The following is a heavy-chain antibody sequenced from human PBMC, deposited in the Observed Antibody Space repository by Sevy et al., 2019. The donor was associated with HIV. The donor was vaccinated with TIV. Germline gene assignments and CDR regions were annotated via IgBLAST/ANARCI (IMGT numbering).Heavy chain of an antibody. Sequence: GGSLRLSCAASGFTFNNYAMNWVRQAPGKGLEWVSAITGSGGSTYYADSVKGRFTISRDNSKNTLYLQMNSLRAEDTAVYYCTRGYYYDSSGYSDYWGQGTLVTVSS. V-gene: IGHV3-23*01. J-gene: IGHJ4*02. D-gene: IGHD3-22*01. CDR3: TRGYYYDSSGYSDY. CDR1: GFTFNNYA. CDR2: ITGSGGST.